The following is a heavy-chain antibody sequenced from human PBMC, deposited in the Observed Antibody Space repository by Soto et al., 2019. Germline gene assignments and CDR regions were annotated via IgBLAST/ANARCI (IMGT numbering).Heavy chain of an antibody. CDR1: GGSMSSSNW. J-gene: IGHJ4*02. D-gene: IGHD6-13*01. V-gene: IGHV4-4*02. Sequence: PSWSLSLSSAVSGGSMSSSNWGSWFRQPPGKGLEWIGEIYHSGRTNYNPSLKSRVTISVDKSKNQFSLKLSSVTAADTAVYYCARDFRDYLVIAAAATGGYYFDFWGQGTLVTLSS. CDR2: IYHSGRT. CDR3: ARDFRDYLVIAAAATGGYYFDF.